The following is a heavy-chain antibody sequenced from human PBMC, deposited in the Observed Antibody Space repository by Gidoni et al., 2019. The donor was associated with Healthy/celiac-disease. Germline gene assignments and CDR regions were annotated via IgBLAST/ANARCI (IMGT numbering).Heavy chain of an antibody. V-gene: IGHV3-23*01. D-gene: IGHD4-4*01. Sequence: EVQLLESGGGLVQPGGSLRLSCAASGFTCSSYAMSWVRQAPGKGLEWVSAISGSGGSTYYADSVKGRFTISRDNSKNMLYLQMNSLRAEDTAVYYCANYLPTMTTVTSTYYYYMDVWGKGTTVTVSS. J-gene: IGHJ6*03. CDR2: ISGSGGST. CDR3: ANYLPTMTTVTSTYYYYMDV. CDR1: GFTCSSYA.